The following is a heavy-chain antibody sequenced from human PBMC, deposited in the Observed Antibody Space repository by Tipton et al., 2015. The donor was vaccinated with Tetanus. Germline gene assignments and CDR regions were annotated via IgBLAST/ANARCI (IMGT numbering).Heavy chain of an antibody. CDR3: ARGWGSSWYYFDN. J-gene: IGHJ4*02. CDR2: IHPSGIT. D-gene: IGHD6-13*01. V-gene: IGHV4-34*01. Sequence: TLSLTCAVYGGSFSNYYLTWIRQPPGQGLEWIGEIHPSGITNYNPSLKSRVTMPVDTSKNQFSLHLTSVTAADTAVYYCARGWGSSWYYFDNWGQGTLVTVSS. CDR1: GGSFSNYY.